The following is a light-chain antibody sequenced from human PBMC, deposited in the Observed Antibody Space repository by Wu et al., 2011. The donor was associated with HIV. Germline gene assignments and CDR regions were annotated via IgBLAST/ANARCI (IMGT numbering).Light chain of an antibody. J-gene: IGKJ1*01. Sequence: DSQLTQSPSFLSASIGARVTITCRASQGIGSYLAWYQQKPGKVPKLLIYAASILQSGVPSRFSGSGSGTKFTLTINSLQPDDIATYYCQQYNSYPWTFGQGTKVEIK. CDR3: QQYNSYPWT. CDR1: QGIGSY. CDR2: AAS. V-gene: IGKV1-9*01.